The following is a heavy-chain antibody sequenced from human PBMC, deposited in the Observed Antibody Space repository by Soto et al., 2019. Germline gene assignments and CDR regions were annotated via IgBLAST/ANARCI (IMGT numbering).Heavy chain of an antibody. J-gene: IGHJ6*01. V-gene: IGHV1-18*01. D-gene: IGHD2-2*01. CDR2: ISAYNGNT. Sequence: AAVKLSCKASGYTFAHYGIGWVRQAPGQGLEWVGWISAYNGNTHHAQNVQGRVTMTTDTSTSTAYMELRSLRSDDTAVYYCARGGPESSSSGCSYLYHGRDVW. CDR1: GYTFAHYG. CDR3: ARGGPESSSSGCSYLYHGRDV.